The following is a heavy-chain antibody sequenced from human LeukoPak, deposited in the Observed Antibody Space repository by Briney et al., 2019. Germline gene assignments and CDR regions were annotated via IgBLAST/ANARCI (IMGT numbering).Heavy chain of an antibody. V-gene: IGHV1-2*02. D-gene: IGHD2-15*01. Sequence: ASVKVSCKASGYTFTGYYMHWVRQAPGQGLEWMGWINPNSGGTNYAQKFQGRVTMTRDTSISTAYMELSRLRSDDTAVYYCARHKLVVVAEKLNWFDPWGQGALVTVSS. CDR2: INPNSGGT. J-gene: IGHJ5*02. CDR1: GYTFTGYY. CDR3: ARHKLVVVAEKLNWFDP.